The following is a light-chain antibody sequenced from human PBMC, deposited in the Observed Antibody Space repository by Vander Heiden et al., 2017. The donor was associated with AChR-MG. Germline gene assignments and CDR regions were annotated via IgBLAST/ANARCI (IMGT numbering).Light chain of an antibody. V-gene: IGKV1-5*03. J-gene: IGKJ2*01. Sequence: DIQMTQSPSTLSASVGDRVTITCRASQTIGSWLAWYQQKPWKAPKLLIYKASSLESGVPSRFSGSGSGTEFTLTISSLQPDDFATYYCQQYNDYSPYTFGQGTNLEIK. CDR3: QQYNDYSPYT. CDR2: KAS. CDR1: QTIGSW.